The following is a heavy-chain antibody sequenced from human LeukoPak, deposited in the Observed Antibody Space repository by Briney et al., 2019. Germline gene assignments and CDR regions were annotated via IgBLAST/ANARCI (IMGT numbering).Heavy chain of an antibody. Sequence: SVKVSCKASGCTFISYAMSWVRQAPGQGLEWMGRIIPILGIEHYAQKFQGRVTITADKSTSTAYMELSSLRSEDTAVYYCARANLGYCSSTSCYSDYYYYGMDVWGQGSTVTVSS. J-gene: IGHJ6*02. CDR3: ARANLGYCSSTSCYSDYYYYGMDV. V-gene: IGHV1-69*04. D-gene: IGHD2-2*02. CDR2: IIPILGIE. CDR1: GCTFISYA.